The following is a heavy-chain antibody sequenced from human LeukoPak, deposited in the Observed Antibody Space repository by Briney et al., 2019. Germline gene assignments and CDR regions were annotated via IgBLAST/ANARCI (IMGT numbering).Heavy chain of an antibody. J-gene: IGHJ4*02. Sequence: GGSLRLSCAASGISLSSSWMSWVRQAPGKGLERVATIKQDGREKYYVDSVKGRFTISRDNAKNSLYLQMSRLRAEDTAVYYCARDSGYFDYWGQGTLVTVSS. V-gene: IGHV3-7*04. CDR1: GISLSSSW. CDR2: IKQDGREK. CDR3: ARDSGYFDY. D-gene: IGHD3-10*01.